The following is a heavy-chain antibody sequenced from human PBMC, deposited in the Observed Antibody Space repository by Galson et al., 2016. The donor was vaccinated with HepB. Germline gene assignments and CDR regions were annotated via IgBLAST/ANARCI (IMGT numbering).Heavy chain of an antibody. J-gene: IGHJ6*02. Sequence: SLRLSCAASGFTFSTHWMHWVRQGPGKGLVWVSRIYNDGSGTSYADFVRGRFNISRDNAKNTLYLQMNSLRAEDTAVYYCAREWAGAGRWGMDVWGQGTTVTVS. CDR1: GFTFSTHW. V-gene: IGHV3-74*01. D-gene: IGHD6-13*01. CDR3: AREWAGAGRWGMDV. CDR2: IYNDGSGT.